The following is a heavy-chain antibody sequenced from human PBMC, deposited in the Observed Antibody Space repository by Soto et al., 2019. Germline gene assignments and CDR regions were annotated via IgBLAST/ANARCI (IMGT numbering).Heavy chain of an antibody. V-gene: IGHV4-39*01. CDR3: ARQSNKYYYDSSGYYGAFDI. CDR1: GGSISSSSYY. D-gene: IGHD3-22*01. Sequence: PSETLSLTCTVSGGSISSSSYYWGWIRQPPGKGLEWIGSTYYSGSTYYNPSLKSRVTISVDTSKNQFSLKLGSVTAADTAVYYCARQSNKYYYDSSGYYGAFDIWGQGTMVTVSS. CDR2: TYYSGST. J-gene: IGHJ3*02.